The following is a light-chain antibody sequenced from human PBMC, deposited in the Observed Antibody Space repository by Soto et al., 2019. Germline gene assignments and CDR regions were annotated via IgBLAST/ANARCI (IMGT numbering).Light chain of an antibody. Sequence: DIQMTQSPSTLSASVGDRVTITCRASQSIGSWLAWYQQKPGKAPKLLIYDASSLESGVPSRFSGSGSGTEFTLTISSLQPDDFATYCCQQKTFGQGTTGDIK. V-gene: IGKV1-5*01. CDR1: QSIGSW. J-gene: IGKJ1*01. CDR2: DAS. CDR3: QQKT.